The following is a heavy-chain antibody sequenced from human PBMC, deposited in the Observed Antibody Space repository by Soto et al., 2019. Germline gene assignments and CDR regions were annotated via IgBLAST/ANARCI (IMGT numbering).Heavy chain of an antibody. J-gene: IGHJ4*02. V-gene: IGHV1-69*13. Sequence: SVKVSCKASGVTFSSYAISWVRQSPGQGLEWMGGIIPIFGTANYAQKFQGRVTITADESTSTAYMELSSLRSEDTAVYYCARDPPYDSSGYYYPGWGQGTQVTVSS. D-gene: IGHD3-22*01. CDR2: IIPIFGTA. CDR1: GVTFSSYA. CDR3: ARDPPYDSSGYYYPG.